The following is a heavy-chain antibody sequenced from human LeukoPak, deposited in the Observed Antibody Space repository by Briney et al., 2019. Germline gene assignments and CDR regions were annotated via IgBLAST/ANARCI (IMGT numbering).Heavy chain of an antibody. V-gene: IGHV4-34*01. J-gene: IGHJ6*03. D-gene: IGHD3-22*01. CDR2: MNPSGST. CDR1: GGSFSGYY. CDR3: ARGRQDVTMIVVVMTAVSYYLDV. Sequence: SETLSLTCAVYGGSFSGYYWTWIRQTPEKGLEWIGEMNPSGSTNYNPSLKSRVTISVDTSKNQFSLELSSVTAADTAVYCCARGRQDVTMIVVVMTAVSYYLDVWGKGTTVTVS.